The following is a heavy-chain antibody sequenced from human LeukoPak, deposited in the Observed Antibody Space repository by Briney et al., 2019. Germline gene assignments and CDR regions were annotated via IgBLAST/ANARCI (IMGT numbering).Heavy chain of an antibody. V-gene: IGHV4-59*12. CDR3: ARDYGIQVGYSYGYDY. CDR1: GGSITTYY. J-gene: IGHJ4*02. CDR2: IYYSRNT. Sequence: PSETLSLTCTVSGGSITTYYWSWIRQPPGKGLEWIGYIYYSRNTMYNPSLKSRVTISIDTSKNQLSLKVNSVTAADTAVYYCARDYGIQVGYSYGYDYWGQGTLVTVSS. D-gene: IGHD5-18*01.